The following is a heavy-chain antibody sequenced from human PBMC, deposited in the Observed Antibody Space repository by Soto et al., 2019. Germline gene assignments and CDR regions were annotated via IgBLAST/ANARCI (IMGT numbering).Heavy chain of an antibody. CDR2: INAGNGNT. V-gene: IGHV1-3*01. CDR3: SRGYPPRDQLGNLPGAF. D-gene: IGHD1-1*01. Sequence: ASVKVSCKASGYTFTCYAMHWVRQAPGQRLEWMGWINAGNGNTKYSQKFQGRVTITRDTSASTVYMELSSLRSEDTAIYYCSRGYPPRDQLGNLPGAFWGQGTLVTVSS. CDR1: GYTFTCYA. J-gene: IGHJ4*02.